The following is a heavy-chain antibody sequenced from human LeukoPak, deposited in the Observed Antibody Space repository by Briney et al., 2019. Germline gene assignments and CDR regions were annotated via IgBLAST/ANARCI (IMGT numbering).Heavy chain of an antibody. D-gene: IGHD3-10*01. Sequence: GGSLRLSCAASGFTFSSYAMSWVRQAPGKGLEWVSAISGSGGSTYYADSVKGRFTISRDNSKNTLYLQMNSLRAEDTAVYYCAKDFDYYGSGSYFDYWGQGTLVTVSS. J-gene: IGHJ4*02. CDR3: AKDFDYYGSGSYFDY. V-gene: IGHV3-23*01. CDR1: GFTFSSYA. CDR2: ISGSGGST.